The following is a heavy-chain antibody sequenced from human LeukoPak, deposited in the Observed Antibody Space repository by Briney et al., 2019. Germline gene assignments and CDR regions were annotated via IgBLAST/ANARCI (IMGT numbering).Heavy chain of an antibody. J-gene: IGHJ4*02. V-gene: IGHV3-7*01. CDR3: ARVRRGSGSYDDY. Sequence: GGSLRLSCAASGFTFSSYWMSWVRQAPGKGLEWVANIKQDGSEKYYVDSVKGRFTISRDNAKNSLYLQMNSLRAEDTAVYYCARVRRGSGSYDDYWGQGTLVTVSS. CDR1: GFTFSSYW. CDR2: IKQDGSEK. D-gene: IGHD1-26*01.